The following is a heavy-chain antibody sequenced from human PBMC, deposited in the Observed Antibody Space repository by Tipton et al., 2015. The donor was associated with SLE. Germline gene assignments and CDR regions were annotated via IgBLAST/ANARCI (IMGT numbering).Heavy chain of an antibody. Sequence: TLSLTCAVSGGSISSGGYSWSWIRQPPGKGLEWIGYIYHSGSTYYNPSLKSRVTISVDRSKNQFYLKLSSVTAADTAVYYCARCPGAPGFDYWGQGTLVTVSS. CDR2: IYHSGST. CDR3: ARCPGAPGFDY. J-gene: IGHJ4*02. V-gene: IGHV4-30-2*01. CDR1: GGSISSGGYS. D-gene: IGHD1-14*01.